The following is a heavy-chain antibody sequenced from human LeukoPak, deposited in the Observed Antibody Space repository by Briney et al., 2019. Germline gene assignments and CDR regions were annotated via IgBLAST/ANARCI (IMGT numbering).Heavy chain of an antibody. Sequence: GGSLRLSCAVSGITHSNYGMSWVRQAPGKGLEWVAGISDSGGRTNYADSVKGRFTISRDNPKNTLYLQMNSLRAEDTAVYFCAKRGVVIRVILVGFHKEAYYFDSWGQGALVTVSS. CDR3: AKRGVVIRVILVGFHKEAYYFDS. D-gene: IGHD3-22*01. V-gene: IGHV3-23*01. CDR1: GITHSNYG. CDR2: ISDSGGRT. J-gene: IGHJ4*02.